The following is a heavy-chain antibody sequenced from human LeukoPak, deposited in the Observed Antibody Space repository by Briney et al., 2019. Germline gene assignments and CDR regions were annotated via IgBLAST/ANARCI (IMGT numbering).Heavy chain of an antibody. CDR2: ISSSSSFL. J-gene: IGHJ6*02. CDR3: ARDTSYYYYYGMDV. V-gene: IGHV3-21*01. Sequence: GGSLRLSCAASGFTFSSYSMNWVRQAPGKGLEWVSSISSSSSFLYYADSVKGRFTTSRDNAKNSLYLQMNSLRAEDTAVYYCARDTSYYYYYGMDVWGQGTTVTVSS. CDR1: GFTFSSYS.